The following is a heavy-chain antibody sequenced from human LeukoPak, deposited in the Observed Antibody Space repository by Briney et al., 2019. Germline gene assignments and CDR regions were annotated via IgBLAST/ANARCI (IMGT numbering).Heavy chain of an antibody. Sequence: GGSLRLSCAASGFTFDDYAMHWVRQAPGKGLEWVSLISWDGGSTYYADSVKGRFTISRDNSKNSLYLQMNSLRAEDTALYYCVAGWRYKQLVAEGEAFDIWGQGTMVTVSS. CDR3: VAGWRYKQLVAEGEAFDI. CDR2: ISWDGGST. D-gene: IGHD6-6*01. J-gene: IGHJ3*02. V-gene: IGHV3-43D*03. CDR1: GFTFDDYA.